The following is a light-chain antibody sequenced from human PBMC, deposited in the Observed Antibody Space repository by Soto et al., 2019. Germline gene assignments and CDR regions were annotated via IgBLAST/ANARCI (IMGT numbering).Light chain of an antibody. CDR1: NSDVGNEKS. J-gene: IGLJ1*01. Sequence: QSVLTQPASVSGSPGQSITLSCAGTNSDVGNEKSVSWYQQRPGEVPRLIIFEVSNRPSGVSHRFSGSKSGNTASLTISGLQTEDEADYYCCSYTTTTTLGVFGTGTKLTVL. V-gene: IGLV2-14*01. CDR2: EVS. CDR3: CSYTTTTTLGV.